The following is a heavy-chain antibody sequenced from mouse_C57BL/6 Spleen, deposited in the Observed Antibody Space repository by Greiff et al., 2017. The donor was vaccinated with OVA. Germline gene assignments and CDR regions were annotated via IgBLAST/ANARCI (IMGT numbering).Heavy chain of an antibody. V-gene: IGHV5-4*03. CDR1: GFTFSSYA. Sequence: DVKLVESGGGLVKPGGSLKLSCAASGFTFSSYAMSWVRQTPEKRLEWVATISDGGSYTYYPDNVKGRFTISRDNAKNNLYLQMSHLKSEDTAMYYCARPYGSSYWYFDVWGTGTTVTVSS. CDR3: ARPYGSSYWYFDV. D-gene: IGHD1-1*01. J-gene: IGHJ1*03. CDR2: ISDGGSYT.